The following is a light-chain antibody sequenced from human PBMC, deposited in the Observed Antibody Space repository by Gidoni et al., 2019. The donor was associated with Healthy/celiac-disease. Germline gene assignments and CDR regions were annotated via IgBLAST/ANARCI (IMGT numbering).Light chain of an antibody. J-gene: IGKJ1*01. CDR1: QGISNY. CDR3: QKYNSAPRT. V-gene: IGKV1-27*01. CDR2: AAS. Sequence: VGDRVTITCRASQGISNYLAWYQQKPGKVPKLLIYAASTLQSGVPSRFSCSGSGTDFTLTISSLQPEDVATYYCQKYNSAPRTFGQGTKVEIK.